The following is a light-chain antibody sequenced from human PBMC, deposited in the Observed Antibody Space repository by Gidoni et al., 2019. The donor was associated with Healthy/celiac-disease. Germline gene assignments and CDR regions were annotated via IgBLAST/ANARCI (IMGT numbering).Light chain of an antibody. CDR3: AAWDDSLSGLWV. CDR1: SSNIGSNY. J-gene: IGLJ3*02. CDR2: RNN. Sequence: QSVLTQPPSASGTPGQRVTISGSGSSSNIGSNYVYWYQQLPGTAPKLLIYRNNQRPSGVPDRFSGSKSGTSASLAISGLRSEDEADYYCAAWDDSLSGLWVFGGGTKLTVL. V-gene: IGLV1-47*01.